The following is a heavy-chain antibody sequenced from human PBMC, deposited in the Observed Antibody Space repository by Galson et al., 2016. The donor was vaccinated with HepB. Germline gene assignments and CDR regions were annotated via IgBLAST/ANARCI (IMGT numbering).Heavy chain of an antibody. CDR3: ARTMIRGVVRALVFDS. J-gene: IGHJ4*02. D-gene: IGHD3-10*01. Sequence: SLRLSCAASGFTFSTYWLSWVRQAPGKGLEWVANIAPDGGEKYFVDSVKGRFSISRDNSKNSLNLQMNSLRGEDTAVHYCARTMIRGVVRALVFDSWGQGTLVTVSS. CDR1: GFTFSTYW. CDR2: IAPDGGEK. V-gene: IGHV3-7*01.